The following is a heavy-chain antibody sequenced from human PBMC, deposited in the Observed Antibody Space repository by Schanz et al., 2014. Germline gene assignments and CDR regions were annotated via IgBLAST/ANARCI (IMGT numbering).Heavy chain of an antibody. CDR1: GFTFSSYA. CDR3: AYQIHYNILTVTRN. J-gene: IGHJ4*02. CDR2: LSGSGGST. Sequence: EVQLLESGGGLVQPGGPLRLSCAASGFTFSSYAMSWVRQAPGKGLEWFSALSGSGGSTYYADSVKDRFTISSDKSKNTLYLQVNSLRAEDTAVYYCAYQIHYNILTVTRNWGQGTLGTVSS. V-gene: IGHV3-23*01. D-gene: IGHD3-9*01.